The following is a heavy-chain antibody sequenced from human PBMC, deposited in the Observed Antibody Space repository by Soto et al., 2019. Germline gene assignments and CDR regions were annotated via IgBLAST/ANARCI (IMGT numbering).Heavy chain of an antibody. D-gene: IGHD3-22*01. V-gene: IGHV1-8*01. CDR2: MNPNSGNT. J-gene: IGHJ4*02. CDR1: GYTFTSYD. CDR3: ARAFRRYYYDSSGLIDY. Sequence: ASVKVSCKASGYTFTSYDINWVRQATGQGLEWMGWMNPNSGNTGYAQKFQGRVTMTRNTSTSTAYMELSSLRSEDTAVYYCARAFRRYYYDSSGLIDYWGQGTLVTVSS.